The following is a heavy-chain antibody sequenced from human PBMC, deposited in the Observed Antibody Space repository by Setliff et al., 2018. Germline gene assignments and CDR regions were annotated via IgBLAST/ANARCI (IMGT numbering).Heavy chain of an antibody. V-gene: IGHV3-74*01. CDR3: ATLSKDLNY. J-gene: IGHJ4*02. CDR2: INRDGSYT. Sequence: GGSLRLSCAASGFTFSSYWMYWVRQAPGKGLVWVSRINRDGSYTVYADSVEGRFTISRDNAKNTVYLQMNSLTAEDTAMYYCATLSKDLNYWGQGTLVTVSS. D-gene: IGHD3-3*01. CDR1: GFTFSSYW.